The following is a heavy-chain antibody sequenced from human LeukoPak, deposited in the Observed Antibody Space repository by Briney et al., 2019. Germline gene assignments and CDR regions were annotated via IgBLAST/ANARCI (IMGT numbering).Heavy chain of an antibody. J-gene: IGHJ6*02. CDR1: GFTFSSYA. CDR3: ARAPDIAGSYYYYGMDV. V-gene: IGHV3-30-3*01. D-gene: IGHD1-20*01. CDR2: ISYDGSNK. Sequence: GGSLRLSCAASGFTFSSYAMYWVRQAPGKGLEWVAVISYDGSNKNYADSVKGRFTISRDNSTNTLYLQMNSLRAEDTAVYYCARAPDIAGSYYYYGMDVWGQATTVTVS.